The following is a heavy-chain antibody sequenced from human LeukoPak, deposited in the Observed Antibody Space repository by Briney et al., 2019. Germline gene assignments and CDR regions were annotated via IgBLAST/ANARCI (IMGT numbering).Heavy chain of an antibody. V-gene: IGHV3-74*01. D-gene: IGHD2-15*01. CDR1: GFTFSSYW. Sequence: GGSLRLSCAASGFTFSSYWMHWVRQAPGKGLVWVSRINSDGSSTSYADSVKGRFTISGDNAKNTLYLQMNSLRAEDTAVYYCARDTPFYYYMDVWGKGTTVTVSS. J-gene: IGHJ6*03. CDR2: INSDGSST. CDR3: ARDTPFYYYMDV.